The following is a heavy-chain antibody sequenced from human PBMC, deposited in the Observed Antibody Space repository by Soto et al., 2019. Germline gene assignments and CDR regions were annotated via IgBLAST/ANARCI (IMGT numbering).Heavy chain of an antibody. J-gene: IGHJ5*02. D-gene: IGHD3-16*01. CDR3: ARDRGGLHPSCDL. V-gene: IGHV3-30*04. Sequence: QARLEESGGGVVQPGRSLKISCAASGFSLRRFGVHWVRQAPGKGLEWLAFISADGRRKLFSEFVKGRITLSRDNSMSTMLLQINTLGADDSAVYFCARDRGGLHPSCDLWGQGTLVSVSS. CDR1: GFSLRRFG. CDR2: ISADGRRK.